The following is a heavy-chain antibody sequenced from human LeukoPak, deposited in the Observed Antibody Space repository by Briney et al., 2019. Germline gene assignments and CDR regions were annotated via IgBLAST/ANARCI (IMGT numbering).Heavy chain of an antibody. CDR3: ARESREVGMAALQD. CDR1: VSTFSIDW. J-gene: IGHJ4*02. Sequence: GGSLRLSCVVSVSTFSIDWPNWVRQAPGGGLEWISRINREGDRTTHADSVKGRFTISRDNAKNTLYLQMNSLRVDDTAVYYCARESREVGMAALQDWGQGTLVTVSS. CDR2: INREGDRT. D-gene: IGHD3-3*01. V-gene: IGHV3-74*01.